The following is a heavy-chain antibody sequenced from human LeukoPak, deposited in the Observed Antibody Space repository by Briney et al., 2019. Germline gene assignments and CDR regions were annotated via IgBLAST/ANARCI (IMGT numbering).Heavy chain of an antibody. D-gene: IGHD6-19*01. CDR1: GGSIRSYY. V-gene: IGHV4-59*01. CDR3: VRRDHGGWNYFDY. Sequence: PSETLSLTCTVSGGSIRSYYWSWIRQPPGKGLEWIGYIHYTGSTNYNPSLKSRVTISVDTSNNQFSLKLSSVTAADTAVYYCVRRDHGGWNYFDYWGQGTLVTVSS. J-gene: IGHJ4*02. CDR2: IHYTGST.